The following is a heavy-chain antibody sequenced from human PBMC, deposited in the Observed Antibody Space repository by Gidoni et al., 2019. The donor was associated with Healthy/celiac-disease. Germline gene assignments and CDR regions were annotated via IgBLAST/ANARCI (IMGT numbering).Heavy chain of an antibody. CDR1: GFTFSSYA. CDR2: ISDDGSNK. Sequence: QVQLVESGGGVVQPGRSLRLSCAASGFTFSSYAMHWVRQAPGKGLEWVAVISDDGSNKYYADSVKGRFTISRDNSKNTLYLQMNSLRAEDTAVYYCARDDYYDSSGYYSADYYYGMDVWGQGTTVTVSS. V-gene: IGHV3-30*04. D-gene: IGHD3-22*01. J-gene: IGHJ6*02. CDR3: ARDDYYDSSGYYSADYYYGMDV.